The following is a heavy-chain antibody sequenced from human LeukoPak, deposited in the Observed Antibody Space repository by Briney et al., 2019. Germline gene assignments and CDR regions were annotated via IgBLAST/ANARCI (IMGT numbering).Heavy chain of an antibody. V-gene: IGHV4-59*12. D-gene: IGHD3-10*01. J-gene: IGHJ4*02. CDR3: ARTSMVRGVIITNPSYYFDY. CDR2: IYYSGST. Sequence: SETLSLTCTVSGSSISSYYWSWIRQPPGKGLEWIGYIYYSGSTYYNPSLKSRVTISVDTSKNQFSLKLSSVTAADTAVYYCARTSMVRGVIITNPSYYFDYWGQGTLVTVSS. CDR1: GSSISSYY.